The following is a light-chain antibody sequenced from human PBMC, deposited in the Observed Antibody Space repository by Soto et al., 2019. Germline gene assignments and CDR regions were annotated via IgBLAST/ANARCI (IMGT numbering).Light chain of an antibody. CDR3: QQYDNWAYT. CDR2: GAS. V-gene: IGKV3-15*01. J-gene: IGKJ2*01. CDR1: QSVSNN. Sequence: EIVMTHSPATLSVSPGERATLSCRASQSVSNNLAWYQQKPGQAPRLLIYGASTRATAITARFSGSGSGTEFTLTISSLQSEDFAVYFCQQYDNWAYTFGQGTKVDIK.